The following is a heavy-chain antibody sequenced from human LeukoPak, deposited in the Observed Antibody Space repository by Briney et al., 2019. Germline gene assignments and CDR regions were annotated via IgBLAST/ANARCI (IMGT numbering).Heavy chain of an antibody. J-gene: IGHJ4*02. CDR3: ATTMVRGDRFCSGGSCYWSY. V-gene: IGHV4-39*01. CDR1: GGSISSSSYY. CDR2: IYYSGST. Sequence: PSETLSLTCTVSGGSISSSSYYWGWIRQPPGKGLEWIGSIYYSGSTYYNPSLKSRVTISVDTSKNQFSLKLSSVTAADTAVYYCATTMVRGDRFCSGGSCYWSYWGQGTLVTVSS. D-gene: IGHD2-15*01.